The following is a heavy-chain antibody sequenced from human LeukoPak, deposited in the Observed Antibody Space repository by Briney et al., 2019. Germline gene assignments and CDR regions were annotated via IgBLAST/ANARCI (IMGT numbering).Heavy chain of an antibody. J-gene: IGHJ4*02. Sequence: ASVKVSCKASGYTFTSYDINWVRQATGQGLEWMGWMNPNSGNTGYAQKFQGRVTMTRNTSISTSYMELSSLRSEDTAVYYCASYDSSGYASLDYWGQGTLVTVSS. CDR1: GYTFTSYD. V-gene: IGHV1-8*01. D-gene: IGHD3-22*01. CDR3: ASYDSSGYASLDY. CDR2: MNPNSGNT.